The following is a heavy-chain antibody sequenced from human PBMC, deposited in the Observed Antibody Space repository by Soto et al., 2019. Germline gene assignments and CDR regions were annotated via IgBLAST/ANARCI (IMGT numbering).Heavy chain of an antibody. CDR2: IYYSGST. Sequence: SETLSLTCTVSGGSISSYYWSWIRQPPGKGLEWIGYIYYSGSTNYNPSLKSRVTISVDTSKNQFSLKLSSVTAADTAVYYCAGTSYYYDSSGLFDYWGQGTLVTVSS. J-gene: IGHJ4*02. V-gene: IGHV4-59*01. CDR1: GGSISSYY. D-gene: IGHD3-22*01. CDR3: AGTSYYYDSSGLFDY.